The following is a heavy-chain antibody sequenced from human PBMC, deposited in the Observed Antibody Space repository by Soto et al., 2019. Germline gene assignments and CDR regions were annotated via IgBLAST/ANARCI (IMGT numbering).Heavy chain of an antibody. J-gene: IGHJ6*02. V-gene: IGHV1-69*12. CDR3: ARDGSRSGSYCYYYGMDV. CDR2: IIPIFGTA. D-gene: IGHD1-26*01. CDR1: GGTFSSYA. Sequence: QVQLVQSGAEVKKPGSSVKVSCKASGGTFSSYAISWVRQAPGQGLEWMGGIIPIFGTANYAQKFQGRVTITADESTSTGYMELSSLRSEDTAVYYCARDGSRSGSYCYYYGMDVWGQGTTVTVSS.